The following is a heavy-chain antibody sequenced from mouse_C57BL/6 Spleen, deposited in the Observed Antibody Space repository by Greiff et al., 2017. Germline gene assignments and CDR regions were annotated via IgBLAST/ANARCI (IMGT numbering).Heavy chain of an antibody. D-gene: IGHD2-4*01. CDR1: GYSFTGYY. V-gene: IGHV1-42*01. Sequence: VQLKESGPELVKPGASVKISCKASGYSFTGYYMNWVKQSPEKSLEWIGEINPSTGGTTYNQKFKAKATLTVDKSSSTAYMQLKSLTSADSAVYYCARRDYDVGAWFAYWGQGTLVTVSA. CDR2: INPSTGGT. CDR3: ARRDYDVGAWFAY. J-gene: IGHJ3*01.